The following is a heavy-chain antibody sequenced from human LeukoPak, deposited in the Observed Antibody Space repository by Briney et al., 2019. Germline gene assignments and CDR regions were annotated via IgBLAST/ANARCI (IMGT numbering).Heavy chain of an antibody. D-gene: IGHD3-16*01. CDR1: RFTFSNYW. CDR2: IQSDGSKT. J-gene: IGHJ3*02. V-gene: IGHV3-74*01. Sequence: GGSLRLSCAASRFTFSNYWMHWVRQAPGKGLVWVSGIQSDGSKTIYADSVKGRFTISRDNAENTLYLQMNSLRAEDTAIYYCTREINAFDIWGLGTMVTVSS. CDR3: TREINAFDI.